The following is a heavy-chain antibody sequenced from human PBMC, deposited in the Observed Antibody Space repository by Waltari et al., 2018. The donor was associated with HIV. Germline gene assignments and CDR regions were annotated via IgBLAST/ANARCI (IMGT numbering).Heavy chain of an antibody. Sequence: QVQLEQSGSELKKPGASVKVSCKASGYTLTNYAMNWVRQAPGQGLEWVGWIKTKTGNPTYAQGLTGRFVFSLDTSVSTAYLQISSLKPEDTAVYFCARGPGRSLDYWGQGTLVTVSS. V-gene: IGHV7-4-1*02. CDR1: GYTLTNYA. CDR3: ARGPGRSLDY. D-gene: IGHD3-10*01. J-gene: IGHJ4*02. CDR2: IKTKTGNP.